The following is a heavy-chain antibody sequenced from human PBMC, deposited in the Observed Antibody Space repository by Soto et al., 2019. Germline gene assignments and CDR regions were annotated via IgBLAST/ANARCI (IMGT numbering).Heavy chain of an antibody. D-gene: IGHD2-8*02. CDR3: ATLPPRIELAVLPIPT. V-gene: IGHV4-4*02. Sequence: QVQLQESGPGLVKPSGTLSLTCAVSGGSISSTNWWSWVRQSPGKGLEWIGEIYHIGSTNYNPSLRGRVTISVDKSNHQFSLKMRYMTAADTAVYYCATLPPRIELAVLPIPTWGRGNLVTVSS. CDR2: IYHIGST. CDR1: GGSISSTNW. J-gene: IGHJ5*02.